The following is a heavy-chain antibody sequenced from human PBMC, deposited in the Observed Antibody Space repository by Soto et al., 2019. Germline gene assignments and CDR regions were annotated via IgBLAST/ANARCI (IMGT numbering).Heavy chain of an antibody. J-gene: IGHJ5*02. D-gene: IGHD1-26*01. CDR1: GGSISSGDYY. CDR2: IYYSGST. Sequence: PSETLSLTCTVSGGSISSGDYYWSWIRQPPGKGLEWIGYIYYSGSTYYNPSLKSRVTISVDTSKNQFSLKLSSVTAADTAVYYCARDLGIVPKDSRELHPRGWFDPWGQGTLVTVSS. V-gene: IGHV4-30-4*01. CDR3: ARDLGIVPKDSRELHPRGWFDP.